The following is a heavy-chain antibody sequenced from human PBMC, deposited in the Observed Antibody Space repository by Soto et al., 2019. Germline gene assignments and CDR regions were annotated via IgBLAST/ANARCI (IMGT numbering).Heavy chain of an antibody. CDR2: ILPIFGTA. CDR1: GGTFSSYA. D-gene: IGHD2-2*01. Sequence: QVQLVQSGAEVKKPGSSVKVSCKASGGTFSSYAISWVRQAPGQGLEWMGGILPIFGTANYAQKFQGRVTITAAKSTSTAYMEPGSLRTEDTAVYYCATPVVPAAIASRNTYGMDVWGQGTTVTVSS. V-gene: IGHV1-69*06. J-gene: IGHJ6*02. CDR3: ATPVVPAAIASRNTYGMDV.